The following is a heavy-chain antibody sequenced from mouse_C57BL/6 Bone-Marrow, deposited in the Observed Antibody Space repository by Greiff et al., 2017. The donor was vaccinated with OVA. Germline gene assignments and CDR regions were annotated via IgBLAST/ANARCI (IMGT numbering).Heavy chain of an antibody. CDR3: ARWDYGYYAMDY. D-gene: IGHD1-1*01. Sequence: QVQLQQPGTELVKPGASVKLSCKASGYTFTSYWMHWVKQRPGQGLEWIGNINPSNGGTNYNEKFKSKATLTVDKSSSTAYMQLSSLTSEDSAVYDCARWDYGYYAMDYWGQGTSVTVSS. CDR2: INPSNGGT. J-gene: IGHJ4*01. CDR1: GYTFTSYW. V-gene: IGHV1-53*01.